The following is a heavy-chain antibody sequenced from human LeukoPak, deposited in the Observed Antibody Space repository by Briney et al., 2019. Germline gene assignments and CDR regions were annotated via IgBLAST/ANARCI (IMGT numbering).Heavy chain of an antibody. V-gene: IGHV3-15*01. CDR2: IKSKTDGGTT. Sequence: PGGSLRLSCAASGFTFSNAWMSWVRQAPGKGLEWVGRIKSKTDGGTTDNAAPVKGRFTISRDDSKNTLYLQMNSLKTEDTAVYYCTTDRYYYDFYDYWGQGTLVTVSS. J-gene: IGHJ4*02. CDR1: GFTFSNAW. D-gene: IGHD3-22*01. CDR3: TTDRYYYDFYDY.